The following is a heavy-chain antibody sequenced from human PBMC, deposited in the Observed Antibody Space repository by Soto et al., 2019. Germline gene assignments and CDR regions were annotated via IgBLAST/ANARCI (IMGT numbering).Heavy chain of an antibody. CDR2: IKSKTDGGTT. Sequence: GGSLRLSCAASGFTFKNAWMSWVRQAPGKGLEWVGRIKSKTDGGTTNYAAPVKGRFTISRDDTKNTLYLQMNSLKTEDTAVYYCTTGGIVVVPAADYSSGMDVWGQGTTVTVS. CDR3: TTGGIVVVPAADYSSGMDV. CDR1: GFTFKNAW. D-gene: IGHD2-2*01. V-gene: IGHV3-15*01. J-gene: IGHJ6*02.